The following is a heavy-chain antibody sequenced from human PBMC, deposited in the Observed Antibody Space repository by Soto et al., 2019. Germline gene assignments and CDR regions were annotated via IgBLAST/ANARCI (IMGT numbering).Heavy chain of an antibody. J-gene: IGHJ6*02. Sequence: GGSLRLSCAASGFTFSSYGMHWVRQAPGKGLEWVAVIWYDGSNKYYADSVKGRFTISRDNSKNTLYLQMNSLRAEDTAVYYCAKSSGYLGDYYGMDVWGQGTTVTVSS. CDR1: GFTFSSYG. CDR2: IWYDGSNK. V-gene: IGHV3-30*02. D-gene: IGHD3-22*01. CDR3: AKSSGYLGDYYGMDV.